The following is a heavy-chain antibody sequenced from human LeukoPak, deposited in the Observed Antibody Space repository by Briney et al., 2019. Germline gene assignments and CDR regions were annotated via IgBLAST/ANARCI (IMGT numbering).Heavy chain of an antibody. CDR2: IYYSGST. CDR1: GGSISSDY. V-gene: IGHV4-59*08. J-gene: IGHJ1*01. D-gene: IGHD3-10*01. CDR3: ARQTGYFRY. Sequence: SETLSLTCTLSGGSISSDYWSWIRQPPGKGLEWIGHIYYSGSTNYNPSLKSRVTISVDTSKNQFSLKLNSVTAADTAVYYCARQTGYFRYWGQGTLVAVSS.